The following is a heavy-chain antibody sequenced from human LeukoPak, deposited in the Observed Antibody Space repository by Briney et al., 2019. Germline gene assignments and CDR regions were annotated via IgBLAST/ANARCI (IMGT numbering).Heavy chain of an antibody. V-gene: IGHV3-7*01. D-gene: IGHD3-10*02. Sequence: TGGSLRLSRGASGFTFSNHWMTWVRQAPGKGLEWVAQIKPDGTERYYVDSLEGRFTISRDNAKNSLFLQMNSLRAEDTAVYYCARSYVKTFDYWGQGTLVTVSS. CDR1: GFTFSNHW. J-gene: IGHJ4*02. CDR2: IKPDGTER. CDR3: ARSYVKTFDY.